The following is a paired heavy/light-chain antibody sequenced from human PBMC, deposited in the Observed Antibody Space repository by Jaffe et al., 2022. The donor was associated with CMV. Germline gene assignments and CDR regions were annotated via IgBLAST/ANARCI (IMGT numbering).Heavy chain of an antibody. V-gene: IGHV1-46*01. CDR2: INPTGGST. D-gene: IGHD3-22*01. J-gene: IGHJ4*02. CDR1: EYTFTNYY. CDR3: ARDSRGFLDS. Sequence: QVHLVQSGAEVKKPGASVKISCKASEYTFTNYYIHWVRQAPGHGLEWMGIINPTGGSTTYAQKFQGRVTMTRDTSTSTVYMEVSSLRSEDTAIFYCARDSRGFLDSWGQGTLVTVSS.
Light chain of an antibody. V-gene: IGLV1-40*01. CDR1: SSNIGAGYD. Sequence: QSVLTQPPSVSGAPGQRVTISCTDSSSNIGAGYDVHWYQQLPGTAPKLLIFGNTNRPSGVPDRFSGSKSGTSASLAITGLQAEDEAVYYCQSYDNLLSGSRVFGGGTKLTVL. J-gene: IGLJ3*02. CDR3: QSYDNLLSGSRV. CDR2: GNT.